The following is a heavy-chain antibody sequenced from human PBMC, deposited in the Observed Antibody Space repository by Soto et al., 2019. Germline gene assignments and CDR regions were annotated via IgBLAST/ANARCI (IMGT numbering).Heavy chain of an antibody. J-gene: IGHJ3*02. CDR1: GFAFSRFP. CDR2: IDPDGSDT. V-gene: IGHV3-74*01. D-gene: IGHD2-15*01. Sequence: PGGSLRLSCAASGFAFSRFPMHWVRQAPGKGLVWVSRIDPDGSDTTYADSVKGRFTISRDNAKNIVYLQMNRLRAEDTAVYYCAKDYFSARKIYGGKRGFAFDIWGEVTMVTV. CDR3: AKDYFSARKIYGGKRGFAFDI.